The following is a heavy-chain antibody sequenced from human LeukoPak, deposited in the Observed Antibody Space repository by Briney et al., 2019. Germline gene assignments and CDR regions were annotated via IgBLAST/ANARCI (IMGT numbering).Heavy chain of an antibody. CDR2: IGGSGSGT. Sequence: GGSLRLSCAASGFTFNNYALSWVRRAPGKGLEWVSSIGGSGSGTSYADSVKGRFTISRDNSRDTLYLQMNSLRAEDTAVYYCAKDLSGSYLVDYWGQGTLVTVSS. V-gene: IGHV3-23*01. D-gene: IGHD1-26*01. CDR1: GFTFNNYA. J-gene: IGHJ4*02. CDR3: AKDLSGSYLVDY.